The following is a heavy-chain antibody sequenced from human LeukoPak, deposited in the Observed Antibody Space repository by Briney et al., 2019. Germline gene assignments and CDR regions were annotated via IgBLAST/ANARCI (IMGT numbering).Heavy chain of an antibody. V-gene: IGHV3-21*01. D-gene: IGHD3-10*01. CDR2: ISTSSIYI. Sequence: GGSLRLSCAASGFTFSSYSMTWVRQAPGKGLEWVSSISTSSIYIYYADSVKGRFTISRDNAKKLLYLQMNSLRAEDTAVYYCARAGQEWFGELGFDQWGQGTLVIVSS. CDR3: ARAGQEWFGELGFDQ. CDR1: GFTFSSYS. J-gene: IGHJ4*02.